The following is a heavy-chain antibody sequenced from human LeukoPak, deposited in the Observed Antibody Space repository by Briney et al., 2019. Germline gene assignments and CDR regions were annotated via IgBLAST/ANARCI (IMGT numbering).Heavy chain of an antibody. J-gene: IGHJ4*02. Sequence: GAAVKVSFKASGGTFISYAINWVGQAPGQGREWMGGIIPIFGTANYAQKFQGRVTITTDESTSTAYMELSSLRSEDTAVYYCARVPAIPDNYYFDYWGQGTLVTVSS. CDR3: ARVPAIPDNYYFDY. CDR1: GGTFISYA. D-gene: IGHD2-2*01. V-gene: IGHV1-69*05. CDR2: IIPIFGTA.